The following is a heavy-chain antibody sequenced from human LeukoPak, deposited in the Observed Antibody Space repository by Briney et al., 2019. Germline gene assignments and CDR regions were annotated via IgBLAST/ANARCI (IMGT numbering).Heavy chain of an antibody. D-gene: IGHD3-16*01. V-gene: IGHV3-30*04. CDR1: GFTFSSFP. J-gene: IGHJ2*01. CDR2: ISTDGSYK. Sequence: GKSLRLSCAVSGFTFSSFPFHWVRQAPGKGLEWVAAISTDGSYKYHGDSVKGRFTISRDNPMNTLYLQMNGLRPDDTAVYYCSRSLIPGRWYFDLWGRGTLVTVSS. CDR3: SRSLIPGRWYFDL.